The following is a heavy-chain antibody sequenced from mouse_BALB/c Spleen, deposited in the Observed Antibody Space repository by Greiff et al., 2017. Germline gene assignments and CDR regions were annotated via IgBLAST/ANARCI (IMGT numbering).Heavy chain of an antibody. CDR2: ISSGSSTI. J-gene: IGHJ3*01. D-gene: IGHD3-2*01. CDR1: GFTFSSFG. Sequence: EVQVVESGGGLVQPGGSRKLSCAASGFTFSSFGMHWVRQAPEKGLEWVAYISSGSSTIYYADTVKGRFTISRDNPKNTLFLQMTSLRSEDTAMYYCAREETARATAWFAYWGQGTLVTVSA. CDR3: AREETARATAWFAY. V-gene: IGHV5-17*02.